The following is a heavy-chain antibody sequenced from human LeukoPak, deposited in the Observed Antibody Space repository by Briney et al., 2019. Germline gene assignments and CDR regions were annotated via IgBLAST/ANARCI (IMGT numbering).Heavy chain of an antibody. Sequence: ASVKVSCKASGYTFTSYYMHWVRQASGQGLEWMGIINPSGGSTSYAQKFQGRVTMTRDMSTSTVYMELSSLRSEDTAVYYCARGPLDGGKESENWFDPWGQGTLVTVS. CDR1: GYTFTSYY. CDR2: INPSGGST. V-gene: IGHV1-46*01. J-gene: IGHJ5*02. D-gene: IGHD4-23*01. CDR3: ARGPLDGGKESENWFDP.